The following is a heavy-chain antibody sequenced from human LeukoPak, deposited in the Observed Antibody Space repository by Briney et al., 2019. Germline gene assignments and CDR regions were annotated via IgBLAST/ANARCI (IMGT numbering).Heavy chain of an antibody. CDR3: AKFQRHFEWELSYFDY. Sequence: GGSLRLSCAASGFTFSSYGMHWVRQAPGKGLEWVAFIRYDGSNKYYADSVKGRFTISRDNSKNTLYLQMNSLRAEDTAVYYCAKFQRHFEWELSYFDYWGQGTLVTVSS. CDR2: IRYDGSNK. J-gene: IGHJ4*02. D-gene: IGHD1-26*01. V-gene: IGHV3-30*02. CDR1: GFTFSSYG.